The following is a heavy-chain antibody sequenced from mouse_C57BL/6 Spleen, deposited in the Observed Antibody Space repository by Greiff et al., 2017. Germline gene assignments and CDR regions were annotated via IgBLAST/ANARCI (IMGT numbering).Heavy chain of an antibody. CDR2: IYPGNSDT. CDR3: TRGDEGYPAWFAY. J-gene: IGHJ3*01. CDR1: GYTFTSYW. D-gene: IGHD2-3*01. Sequence: EVQLQQSGTVLARPGASVKMSCKTSGYTFTSYWMHWVKQRPGQGLEWIGAIYPGNSDTSYNQKFKGKAKLTAVTSASTAYMELSSLTNEDSAVYYCTRGDEGYPAWFAYWGQGTLVTVSA. V-gene: IGHV1-5*01.